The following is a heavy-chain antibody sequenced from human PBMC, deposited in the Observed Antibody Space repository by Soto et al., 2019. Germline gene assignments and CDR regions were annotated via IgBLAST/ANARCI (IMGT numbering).Heavy chain of an antibody. Sequence: PSETLSLTCTVSGGSISGGGYYWSWIRQHPGKGLEWIGYIYYSGSTYYNPSLKSRVTISVDTSKNQFSLKLSSVTAADTAVYYCARDRVGYYDSSGYYTDAFDIWGQGTMVTV. J-gene: IGHJ3*02. CDR1: GGSISGGGYY. CDR2: IYYSGST. D-gene: IGHD3-22*01. CDR3: ARDRVGYYDSSGYYTDAFDI. V-gene: IGHV4-31*03.